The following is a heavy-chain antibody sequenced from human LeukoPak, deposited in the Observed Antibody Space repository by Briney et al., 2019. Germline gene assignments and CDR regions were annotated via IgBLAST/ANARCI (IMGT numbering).Heavy chain of an antibody. CDR3: ARRSGSYFDY. V-gene: IGHV5-51*01. CDR2: IYPDDSNT. Sequence: GASLQISCKGPGYTFGIYWIAWVRQMAGKGLEWMGIIYPDDSNTRYSLSFQGQVTISADKSISTAYLQWNSLKASDTAMYYCARRSGSYFDYWGQGTLVTVSS. D-gene: IGHD1-26*01. J-gene: IGHJ4*02. CDR1: GYTFGIYW.